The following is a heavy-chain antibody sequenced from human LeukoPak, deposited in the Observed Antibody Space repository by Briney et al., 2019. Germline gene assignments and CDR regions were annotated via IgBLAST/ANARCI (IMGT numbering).Heavy chain of an antibody. CDR2: INPNSGGT. V-gene: IGHV1-2*02. D-gene: IGHD6-13*01. CDR1: GYTFTGYY. J-gene: IGHJ4*02. CDR3: ASLYSSSWTNFDY. Sequence: ASVTVSCKASGYTFTGYYMHWVRQAPGQGLEWMGWINPNSGGTNYAQKFQGRVTMTRDTSISTAYMELSRLRSDDTAVYYCASLYSSSWTNFDYWGQGTLVTVSS.